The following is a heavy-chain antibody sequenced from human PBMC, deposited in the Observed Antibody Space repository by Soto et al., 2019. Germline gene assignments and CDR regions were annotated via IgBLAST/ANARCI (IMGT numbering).Heavy chain of an antibody. CDR1: GFKFSNYA. Sequence: VQMLASGGGLGQPGGSLRLSCAASGFKFSNYAMSWVRQAPGKGLEWVSLISATGGGTYYADSVKGRFTTSRDNSHNTLYLQVHSLTAEDTAVYYCAKDRRAGGNSAFYFDFWGQGAQVTVSS. V-gene: IGHV3-23*01. CDR3: AKDRRAGGNSAFYFDF. J-gene: IGHJ4*02. D-gene: IGHD3-16*01. CDR2: ISATGGGT.